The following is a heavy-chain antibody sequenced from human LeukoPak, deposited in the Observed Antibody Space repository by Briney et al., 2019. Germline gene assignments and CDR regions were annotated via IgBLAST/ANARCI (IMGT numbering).Heavy chain of an antibody. CDR1: GYTFTGYY. D-gene: IGHD6-25*01. V-gene: IGHV1-46*01. CDR3: AREGSGRWFFDY. J-gene: IGHJ4*02. CDR2: INPSGGST. Sequence: RGASVKVSCKASGYTFTGYYMHWVRQAPGQGLEWMGIINPSGGSTSYAQKFQGRVTMTRDMSTSTVYMELSSLRSEDTAVYYCAREGSGRWFFDYWGQGTLVTVSS.